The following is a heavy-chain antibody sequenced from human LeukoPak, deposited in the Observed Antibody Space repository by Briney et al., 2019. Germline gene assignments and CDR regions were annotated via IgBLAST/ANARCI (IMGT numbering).Heavy chain of an antibody. CDR2: IYSGGAT. J-gene: IGHJ4*02. Sequence: GGSLRLSCAASGFTVRTNYMSWVHQAPGKGLECVSVIYSGGATFYADSVKGRFTISRDNSRNTLYLQMNSLRAEYTAVYYCARDGAYSYGYSFYFENWGQGTLVTVSS. CDR1: GFTVRTNY. CDR3: ARDGAYSYGYSFYFEN. D-gene: IGHD5-18*01. V-gene: IGHV3-53*01.